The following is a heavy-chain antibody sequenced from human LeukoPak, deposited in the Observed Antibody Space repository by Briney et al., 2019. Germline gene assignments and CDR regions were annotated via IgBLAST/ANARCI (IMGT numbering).Heavy chain of an antibody. CDR2: ISSSGIAK. V-gene: IGHV3-11*04. CDR1: GFIFSDTY. D-gene: IGHD4-11*01. Sequence: GGSLRLSCAASGFIFSDTYMNWIRQAPGKGLEWVSYISSSGIAKNYADSVKGRFIISRDNSKNTLYLQMNSLRAEDTAVYYCATDYTPLYWGQGTLVTVSS. J-gene: IGHJ4*02. CDR3: ATDYTPLY.